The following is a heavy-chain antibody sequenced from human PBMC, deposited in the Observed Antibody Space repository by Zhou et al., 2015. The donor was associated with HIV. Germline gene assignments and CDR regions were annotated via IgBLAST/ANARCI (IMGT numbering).Heavy chain of an antibody. Sequence: QVQLEQSGAEVKKPGASVKVSCKASGYTFTNYDINWVRQASGQGLEWMGWMNPSSGNTGYSQRFQGRVTMTRNTSISTAYVELISLTSEDTAVYYCARGRVRWDSSSRTSRLVAFDIWGQGTMVTVSP. CDR1: GYTFTNYD. J-gene: IGHJ3*02. CDR2: MNPSSGNT. CDR3: ARGRVRWDSSSRTSRLVAFDI. D-gene: IGHD6-13*01. V-gene: IGHV1-8*01.